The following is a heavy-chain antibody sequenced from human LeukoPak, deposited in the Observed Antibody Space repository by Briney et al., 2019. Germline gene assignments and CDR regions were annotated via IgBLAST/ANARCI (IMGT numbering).Heavy chain of an antibody. Sequence: PGGSLSLSCAVSGCTFSSYWMHWVRQPPGKGLVWVAGINSDGSSTSYADSVKGRFTISRDNAKNTLYLQMNSLRAEDTAVYYCASIVRAPTGLDCWGQGTLVTVSS. V-gene: IGHV3-74*01. D-gene: IGHD1-26*01. CDR3: ASIVRAPTGLDC. CDR2: INSDGSST. J-gene: IGHJ4*02. CDR1: GCTFSSYW.